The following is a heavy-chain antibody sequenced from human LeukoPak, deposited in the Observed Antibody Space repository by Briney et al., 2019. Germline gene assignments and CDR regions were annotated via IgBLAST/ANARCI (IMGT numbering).Heavy chain of an antibody. CDR1: GFTFSSYW. J-gene: IGHJ4*02. Sequence: GGSLRLSCAASGFTFSSYWRSWIRQAPGKGLEWVANIKQDGSEKYNVDSVKGRFTISRDNAKNSLYLQMNSLRAEDTAVYYCARDRRRHDSWGQGALVTVSS. V-gene: IGHV3-7*01. CDR3: ARDRRRHDS. CDR2: IKQDGSEK.